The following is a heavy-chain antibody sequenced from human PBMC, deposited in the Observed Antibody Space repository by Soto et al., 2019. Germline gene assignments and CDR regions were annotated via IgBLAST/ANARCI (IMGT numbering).Heavy chain of an antibody. CDR1: GYTFTSYA. V-gene: IGHV1-3*01. CDR2: INAGNGNT. J-gene: IGHJ4*02. CDR3: TRGPSHGAFDY. Sequence: ASVKVSCKASGYTFTSYAMHWVRQAPGQRLEWMGWINAGNGNTKYSQKFQGRVTITRDTSASTAYMELSRLRSEDTAVYYCTRGPSHGAFDYWGQGTLVTVSS. D-gene: IGHD5-18*01.